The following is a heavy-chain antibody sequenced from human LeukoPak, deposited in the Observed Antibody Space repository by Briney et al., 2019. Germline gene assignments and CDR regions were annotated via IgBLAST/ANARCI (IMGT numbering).Heavy chain of an antibody. CDR1: GFTFSSYS. CDR3: ARDDVYCSSTSCYFDH. D-gene: IGHD2-2*01. V-gene: IGHV3-21*01. CDR2: IGSSSSYI. Sequence: GGSLRLSCAASGFTFSSYSINWVRQAPGKGLEWVSVIGSSSSYIYYADSVKGRFTISRDNAKNSLYLQMNSLRAEDTAVYYCARDDVYCSSTSCYFDHWGQGTLVTVSS. J-gene: IGHJ4*02.